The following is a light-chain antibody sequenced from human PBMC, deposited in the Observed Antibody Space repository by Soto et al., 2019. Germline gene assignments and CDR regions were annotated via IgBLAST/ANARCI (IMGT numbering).Light chain of an antibody. Sequence: DIQMTQSPSTLSASVGDRATITCRASPSIRDWFAWFQQKPGKAPRLLIYEASRLATGVPSRISGSGSGTEFTLTISSLQPDDFATYYCQQYTNYPWTFGQGTKV. V-gene: IGKV1-5*03. CDR2: EAS. J-gene: IGKJ1*01. CDR3: QQYTNYPWT. CDR1: PSIRDW.